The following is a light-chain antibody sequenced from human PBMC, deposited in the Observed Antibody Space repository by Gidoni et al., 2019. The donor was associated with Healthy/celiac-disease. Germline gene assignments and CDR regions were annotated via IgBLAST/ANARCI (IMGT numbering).Light chain of an antibody. Sequence: EIVLTQSPGTLSLSPGERATLSCRASQSVSSSYLAWYQQKPGQAPRLLIYGASSRATGIPDRFSGSGSGTDVTLTSSRLEAEDFAVYYCQQYGSSPRYTCGQGTKLEIK. CDR3: QQYGSSPRYT. CDR1: QSVSSSY. V-gene: IGKV3-20*01. J-gene: IGKJ2*01. CDR2: GAS.